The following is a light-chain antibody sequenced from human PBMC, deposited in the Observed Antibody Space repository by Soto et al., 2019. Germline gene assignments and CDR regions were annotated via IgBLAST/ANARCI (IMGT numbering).Light chain of an antibody. V-gene: IGLV2-11*01. J-gene: IGLJ3*02. Sequence: QSALTQPRSVSGSPGQSVTISCTGTSSDVGDYNYVSWYQQHPGKAPKLMIYDVSERPSGVPDRFSGSKSGNTASLTISGLXAEXXADYYCCSYAGSYTWVFGGGTKLTVL. CDR3: CSYAGSYTWV. CDR1: SSDVGDYNY. CDR2: DVS.